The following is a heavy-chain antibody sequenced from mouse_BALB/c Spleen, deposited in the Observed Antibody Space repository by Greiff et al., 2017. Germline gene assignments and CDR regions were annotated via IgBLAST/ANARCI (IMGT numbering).Heavy chain of an antibody. Sequence: EVQLVESGGGLVKPGGSLKLSCAASGFTFSSYAMSWVRQSPEKRLEWVAEISSGGSYTYYPDTVTGRFTISRDNAKNTLYLEMSSLRSEDTAMYYCARGGTTDAMDYWGQGTSVTVSS. CDR2: ISSGGSYT. J-gene: IGHJ4*01. V-gene: IGHV5-9-4*01. CDR3: ARGGTTDAMDY. D-gene: IGHD1-1*01. CDR1: GFTFSSYA.